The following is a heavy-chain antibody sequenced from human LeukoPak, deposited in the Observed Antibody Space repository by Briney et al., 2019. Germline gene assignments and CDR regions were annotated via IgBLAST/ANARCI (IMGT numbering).Heavy chain of an antibody. D-gene: IGHD3-10*01. CDR2: IIPIFGTA. V-gene: IGHV1-69*13. J-gene: IGHJ5*02. Sequence: SVKVSCKASGYTFTSYGISWVRQAPGQGLEWMGGIIPIFGTANYAQKFQGRVTITADESTSTAYMELSSLRSEDTAVYYCARWFEYNWFDPWGQGTLVTVSS. CDR1: GYTFTSYG. CDR3: ARWFEYNWFDP.